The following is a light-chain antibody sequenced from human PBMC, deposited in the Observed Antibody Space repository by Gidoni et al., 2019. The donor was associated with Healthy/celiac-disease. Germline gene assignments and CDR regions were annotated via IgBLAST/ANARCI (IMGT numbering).Light chain of an antibody. J-gene: IGKJ3*01. Sequence: DIQMTQSPSTLTASAGDRVTITCRASQSISSWLAWYQQKPGKDPKLLIYKASSLESGVPSRFSGSGSGTEFTLTISSLQPDDFATYYCQQYNSYLFTFGHGTKVDIK. CDR2: KAS. CDR1: QSISSW. CDR3: QQYNSYLFT. V-gene: IGKV1-5*03.